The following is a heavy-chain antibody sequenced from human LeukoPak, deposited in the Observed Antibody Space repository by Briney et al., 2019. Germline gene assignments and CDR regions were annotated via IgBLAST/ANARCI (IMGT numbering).Heavy chain of an antibody. D-gene: IGHD2-15*01. CDR3: ARGRDIVVVVADADPRYWYFDL. Sequence: GGSLRLSCAASGFTFSGSALHWVRQASGKGLEWVGRIRSTANGYATAYAASVKGRFTISRDNSKNTLYLQMNSLRAEDTAVYYCARGRDIVVVVADADPRYWYFDLWGRGTLVTVSS. J-gene: IGHJ2*01. CDR1: GFTFSGSA. CDR2: IRSTANGYAT. V-gene: IGHV3-73*01.